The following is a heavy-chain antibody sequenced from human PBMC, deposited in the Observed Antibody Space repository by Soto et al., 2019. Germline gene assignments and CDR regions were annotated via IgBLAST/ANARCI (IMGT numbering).Heavy chain of an antibody. J-gene: IGHJ5*02. CDR3: ARDHGDNWFDP. CDR2: IYYSGSI. V-gene: IGHV4-31*03. Sequence: QVQLQESGPGLVKPSQTLSLTCTVSGGSISSGGYYWSWLRQHPGKGLEWIGYIYYSGSIQYNPSLKSRFTISVDTSKNQFSLKLSSVTAADTAVYYCARDHGDNWFDPWGQGTLITVSS. D-gene: IGHD4-17*01. CDR1: GGSISSGGYY.